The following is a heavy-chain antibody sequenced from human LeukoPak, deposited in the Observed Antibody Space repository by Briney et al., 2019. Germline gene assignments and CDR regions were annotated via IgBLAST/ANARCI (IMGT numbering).Heavy chain of an antibody. CDR2: IYSGGST. CDR1: GFTVSSNY. V-gene: IGHV3-53*01. J-gene: IGHJ6*03. CDR3: ARDRSGSHYYIDV. D-gene: IGHD1-26*01. Sequence: GGSLRLSCAASGFTVSSNYMSWVRQAPGKGLEWVSVIYSGGSTYYADSVKGRFTISRDNAKNTLDLQMNSLRAEDTAVYYCARDRSGSHYYIDVWGKGTTVTVSS.